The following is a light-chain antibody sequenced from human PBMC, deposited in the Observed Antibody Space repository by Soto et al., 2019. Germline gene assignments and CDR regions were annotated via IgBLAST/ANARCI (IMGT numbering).Light chain of an antibody. CDR3: QSYDSSLSASVV. Sequence: QSVLTQPPSVSGAPGQRVTISCTGSSSNIGAGYDVHWYQQLPGAAPKLLIYANNNRPSGVPDRFSGSRSGTSASLAITGLQAEDEADYYCQSYDSSLSASVVFGGGTKVTVL. J-gene: IGLJ2*01. CDR1: SSNIGAGYD. CDR2: ANN. V-gene: IGLV1-40*01.